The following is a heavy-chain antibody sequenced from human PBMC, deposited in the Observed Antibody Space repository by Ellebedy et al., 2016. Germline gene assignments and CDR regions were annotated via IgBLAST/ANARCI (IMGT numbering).Heavy chain of an antibody. Sequence: ASVKVSCKASGYTFTGYYMHWVRQAPGQGLEWMGWINPNSGGTNYAQKFQGWVTMTRDTSISTAYMELSRLRSDDTAVYYCARDVGATSYYGMDVWGQGTTVTVSS. V-gene: IGHV1-2*04. CDR1: GYTFTGYY. D-gene: IGHD1-26*01. J-gene: IGHJ6*02. CDR3: ARDVGATSYYGMDV. CDR2: INPNSGGT.